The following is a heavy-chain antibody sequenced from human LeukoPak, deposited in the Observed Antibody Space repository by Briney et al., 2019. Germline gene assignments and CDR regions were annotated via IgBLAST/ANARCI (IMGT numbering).Heavy chain of an antibody. Sequence: GGSLRLSCSASGFNFSDYSMAWVRQGPGKGLEWVAYISHVSNDLYYADSVKGRCTISRDNGKTSVSLQMNDLRPDDTAVYYCERGGFCIVKCFFLPFAFWGQGTPVTVSS. J-gene: IGHJ4*02. CDR1: GFNFSDYS. D-gene: IGHD2-21*01. V-gene: IGHV3-48*01. CDR3: ERGGFCIVKCFFLPFAF. CDR2: ISHVSNDL.